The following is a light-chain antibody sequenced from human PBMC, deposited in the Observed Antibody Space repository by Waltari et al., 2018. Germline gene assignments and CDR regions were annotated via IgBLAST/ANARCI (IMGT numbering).Light chain of an antibody. CDR2: AAS. V-gene: IGKV3-11*01. J-gene: IGKJ4*01. Sequence: EIVLTQSPATLSLSPGERATLSCRASQSVTNYLAWYQHKPGQAPSLLIYAASARRTGIPAGFSVSGSGTDFTLTISSLEPEDFAVYYCQQRSNWLSFGGGTKVEIK. CDR3: QQRSNWLS. CDR1: QSVTNY.